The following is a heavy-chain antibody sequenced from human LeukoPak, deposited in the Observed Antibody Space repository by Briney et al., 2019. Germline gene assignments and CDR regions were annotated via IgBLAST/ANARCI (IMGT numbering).Heavy chain of an antibody. CDR1: GFTFGDYG. D-gene: IGHD5-12*01. CDR3: SRRGASQYSGFDHFDY. CDR2: IRRKASGGTA. Sequence: PGGSLRLSCTASGFTFGDYGMSWFRQAPGKGLEWVAFIRRKASGGTAEYAASVRGRFTISRDDSKSIAYLQLNSLKTEDTAVYYCSRRGASQYSGFDHFDYWGQGTLATVSS. J-gene: IGHJ4*02. V-gene: IGHV3-49*03.